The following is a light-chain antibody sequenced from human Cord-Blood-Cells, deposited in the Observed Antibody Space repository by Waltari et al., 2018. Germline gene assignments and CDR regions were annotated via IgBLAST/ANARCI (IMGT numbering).Light chain of an antibody. CDR3: QQYDNLPPLT. V-gene: IGKV1-33*01. CDR1: QDISNY. J-gene: IGKJ4*01. CDR2: DAS. Sequence: DIQMTKSPSSLSPYVGDRLTITCQASQDISNYLNLYQQKPGKAPKLMIYDASNLETGVPSRFSGSGSGTDFTFTISSLQPEDIATYYCQQYDNLPPLTFGGGTKVEIK.